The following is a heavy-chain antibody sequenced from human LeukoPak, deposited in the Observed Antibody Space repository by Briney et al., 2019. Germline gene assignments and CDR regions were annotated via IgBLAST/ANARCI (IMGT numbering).Heavy chain of an antibody. D-gene: IGHD3-3*01. CDR3: AREVNYDFWSGYWNFDY. J-gene: IGHJ4*02. CDR2: IDHSGTFT. V-gene: IGHV3-23*01. CDR1: RFTFSSYA. Sequence: PGGSLRLSCAASRFTFSSYAMGWVRQAPGKGLEWVSSIDHSGTFTYYADSVKGRFTISRDNSKSTLYLQMNSLRAEDTAVYYCAREVNYDFWSGYWNFDYWGQGTLVTVSS.